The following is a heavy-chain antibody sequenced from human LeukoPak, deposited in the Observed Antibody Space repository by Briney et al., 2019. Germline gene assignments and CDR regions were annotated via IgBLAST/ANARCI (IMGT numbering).Heavy chain of an antibody. J-gene: IGHJ5*02. D-gene: IGHD2/OR15-2a*01. V-gene: IGHV4-39*01. CDR3: ARHDCDSSRCSVNWFDP. Sequence: PSETLSLTCTVSGVSMSSSPHYWGWIRQSPGKGLEWIGTIYDSGNTNYNPSLRSRLTISVDTSRNQFSLKLSSVTAADTAVYYCARHDCDSSRCSVNWFDPWGQGTLVTVSS. CDR1: GVSMSSSPHY. CDR2: IYDSGNT.